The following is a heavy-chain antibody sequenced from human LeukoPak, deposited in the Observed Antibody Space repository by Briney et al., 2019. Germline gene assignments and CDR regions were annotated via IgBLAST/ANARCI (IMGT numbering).Heavy chain of an antibody. Sequence: GGSLRLSCAASGFTFSSYSMNWVRQAPGKGLEWVSAISGSGGSTYYADSVKGRFTISRDNSKNTLYLQMNSLRAEDTAVYYCAKDLVPRRTTMVRGVIPYGMDVWGQGTTVTVSS. CDR2: ISGSGGST. CDR1: GFTFSSYS. CDR3: AKDLVPRRTTMVRGVIPYGMDV. V-gene: IGHV3-23*01. J-gene: IGHJ6*02. D-gene: IGHD3-10*01.